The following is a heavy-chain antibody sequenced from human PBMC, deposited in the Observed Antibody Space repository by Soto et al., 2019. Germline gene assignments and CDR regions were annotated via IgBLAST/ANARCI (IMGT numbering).Heavy chain of an antibody. V-gene: IGHV1-46*01. J-gene: IGHJ6*02. CDR1: GYTFTSYY. Sequence: ASVKVSCKASGYTFTSYYMHWVRQAPGQGLEWMGIINPSGGSTSYAQKFQGRVTMTRDTSTSTVYMELSSLRSEDTAVYYCARDGFSLGGQLWAGDYYYYGMDVWVQGTTVTVSS. D-gene: IGHD5-18*01. CDR3: ARDGFSLGGQLWAGDYYYYGMDV. CDR2: INPSGGST.